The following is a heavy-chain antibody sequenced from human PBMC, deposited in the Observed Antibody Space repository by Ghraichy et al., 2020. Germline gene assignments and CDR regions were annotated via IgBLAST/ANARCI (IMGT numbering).Heavy chain of an antibody. Sequence: GGSLRLSCAASGFTFSGSAMHWVRQASGKGLEWVGRIRSKANSYATAYAASGKGRFTISREDSKNTAYLQMNSLKTEDTAVYYCTRPPDSTSTDYYYYGMDVWGQGTTVTVSS. CDR2: IRSKANSYAT. CDR1: GFTFSGSA. J-gene: IGHJ6*02. D-gene: IGHD2-2*01. CDR3: TRPPDSTSTDYYYYGMDV. V-gene: IGHV3-73*01.